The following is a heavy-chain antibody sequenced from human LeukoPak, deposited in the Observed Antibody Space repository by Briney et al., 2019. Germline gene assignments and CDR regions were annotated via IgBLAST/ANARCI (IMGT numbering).Heavy chain of an antibody. CDR1: GFTFNNYA. D-gene: IGHD6-19*01. CDR2: ISSTGIAA. V-gene: IGHV3-23*01. Sequence: GGSLRLSCATSGFTFNNYAMSWVRQAPGKGLEWVSAISSTGIAAYYADSVKGRFTISKDKSKSTLYLQMSGLRAEDTAVYYCAKVRLSSGWVGHYYFDYWGQGTLVTVSS. J-gene: IGHJ4*02. CDR3: AKVRLSSGWVGHYYFDY.